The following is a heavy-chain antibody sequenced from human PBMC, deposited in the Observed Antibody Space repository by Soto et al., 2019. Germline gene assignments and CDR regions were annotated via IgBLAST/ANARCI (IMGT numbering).Heavy chain of an antibody. CDR3: ARDGDYEYYYGMDV. J-gene: IGHJ6*02. CDR1: VYTFTSYG. V-gene: IGHV1-18*01. Sequence: APVKVSCKASVYTFTSYGSIWVRQETKQGLEWMGWISAYNGNTNYAQKLQGRVTMTTDTSTSTAYMELRSLRSDDTAVYYCARDGDYEYYYGMDVWGQGTTVTVSS. D-gene: IGHD4-17*01. CDR2: ISAYNGNT.